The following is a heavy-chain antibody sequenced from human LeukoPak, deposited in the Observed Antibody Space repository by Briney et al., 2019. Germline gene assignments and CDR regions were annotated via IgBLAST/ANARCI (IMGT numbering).Heavy chain of an antibody. J-gene: IGHJ4*02. Sequence: GGSLRLSCAASGFTFRNYVIHWVRQAPGKGLEWVAVTSSDLNVKLYADSVKGRFTISRDNSRSTLYLQMNSLRPEDTAIYYCAREGYYGSGSPLSLYFDYWGQGTLVTVSS. D-gene: IGHD3-10*01. CDR1: GFTFRNYV. V-gene: IGHV3-30-3*01. CDR2: TSSDLNVK. CDR3: AREGYYGSGSPLSLYFDY.